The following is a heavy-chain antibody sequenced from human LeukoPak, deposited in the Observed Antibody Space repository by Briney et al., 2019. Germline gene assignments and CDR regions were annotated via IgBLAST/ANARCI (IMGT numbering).Heavy chain of an antibody. V-gene: IGHV1-69*05. J-gene: IGHJ4*02. CDR2: IIPIFGTA. CDR1: GGTFSSYA. D-gene: IGHD1-1*01. CDR3: ARAGGYNWNDGAFDY. Sequence: SVKVSCKASGGTFSSYAISWVRQAPGQGLEWMGGIIPIFGTANYAQKFQGRVTITTDESTSTAYMELSSLRSEDTVVYYCARAGGYNWNDGAFDYWGQGTLVTVSS.